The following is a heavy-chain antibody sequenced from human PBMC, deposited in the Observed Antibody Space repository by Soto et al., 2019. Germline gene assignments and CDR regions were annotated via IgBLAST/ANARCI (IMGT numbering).Heavy chain of an antibody. Sequence: GESLKISCNGSGYKVSTYWIGWVRQMPGKGLEWMGIIFPRDSDARYSPSFQGQVTISADMSISTAYLQWSSLKASDTAMYYCARSYYDDRGYIFDYWGQGTTVTVSS. CDR3: ARSYYDDRGYIFDY. CDR1: GYKVSTYW. J-gene: IGHJ4*03. D-gene: IGHD3-22*01. V-gene: IGHV5-51*01. CDR2: IFPRDSDA.